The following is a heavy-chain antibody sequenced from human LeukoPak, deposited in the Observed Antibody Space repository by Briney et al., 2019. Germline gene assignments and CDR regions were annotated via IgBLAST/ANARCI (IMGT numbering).Heavy chain of an antibody. V-gene: IGHV2-5*02. CDR3: AHSMGFDWLLPTRYYFDY. Sequence: SGPTLVNPTQTLTLTCTFSGFSLSTSGVGVGWIRQPPGKALEWLALIYWDDDKRYSPSLKSRLTITKDTSKNQVVLTMTNMDPVDTATYYCAHSMGFDWLLPTRYYFDYWGQGTLVTVSS. J-gene: IGHJ4*02. D-gene: IGHD3-9*01. CDR1: GFSLSTSGVG. CDR2: IYWDDDK.